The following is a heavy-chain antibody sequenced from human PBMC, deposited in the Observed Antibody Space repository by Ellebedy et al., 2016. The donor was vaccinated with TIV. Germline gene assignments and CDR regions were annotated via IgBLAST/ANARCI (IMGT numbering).Heavy chain of an antibody. CDR3: ASAGGRHSTGSGFY. D-gene: IGHD2-2*01. Sequence: GESLKISCAASGFTFSGYWMSWVRQAPGKGLEWVANIKEDGSEACYVDSVKGRFTISRDNAKNSLYLQMSNLRAEDTAVFYCASAGGRHSTGSGFYWGQGTRVTVST. J-gene: IGHJ4*02. CDR2: IKEDGSEA. CDR1: GFTFSGYW. V-gene: IGHV3-7*03.